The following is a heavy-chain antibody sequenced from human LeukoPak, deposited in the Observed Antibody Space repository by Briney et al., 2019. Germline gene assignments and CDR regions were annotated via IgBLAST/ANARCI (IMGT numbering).Heavy chain of an antibody. CDR3: ARDALFGSGRTHLDF. V-gene: IGHV3-7*04. D-gene: IGHD3-10*01. CDR2: LKHDGGEA. J-gene: IGHJ4*02. CDR1: EFTFNGYW. Sequence: GGSLILSCVASASEFTFNGYWMSWVRQAPGKGQKWVANLKHDGGEAFYVDSVKGRFTISRDNARNLLSLQMNSLTIDVTGVYFCARDALFGSGRTHLDFWGQGTLVTVSS.